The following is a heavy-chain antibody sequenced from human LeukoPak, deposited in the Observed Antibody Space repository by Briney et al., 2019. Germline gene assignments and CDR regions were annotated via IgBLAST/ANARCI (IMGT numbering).Heavy chain of an antibody. CDR2: ISWNSGSI. D-gene: IGHD6-13*01. J-gene: IGHJ6*02. CDR3: ARVRVGSRSWYRYYSSGMDV. Sequence: GGSLRLSCAASGFTFDDYAMRWVRHAPGKGLEWVSGISWNSGSIGYADSVKGRFTISRDNAKNSLYLQMNSLRAGGTAVYYCARVRVGSRSWYRYYSSGMDVWGQGTTVTVSS. CDR1: GFTFDDYA. V-gene: IGHV3-9*01.